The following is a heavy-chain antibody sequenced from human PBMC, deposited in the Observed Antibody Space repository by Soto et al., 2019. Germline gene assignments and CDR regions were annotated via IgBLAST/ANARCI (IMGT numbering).Heavy chain of an antibody. J-gene: IGHJ4*02. CDR2: IDPSGGNT. CDR3: ARDRGRSYYFDY. CDR1: GYTFTSYY. V-gene: IGHV1-46*01. Sequence: ASVKVSCKASGYTFTSYYMRWVRQAPGQGLEWMGIIDPSGGNTNYAQKFQGRVTMTRDTSTSTVYMELSSLTSEDTAVYYCARDRGRSYYFDYWGQGARVTVSS. D-gene: IGHD3-10*01.